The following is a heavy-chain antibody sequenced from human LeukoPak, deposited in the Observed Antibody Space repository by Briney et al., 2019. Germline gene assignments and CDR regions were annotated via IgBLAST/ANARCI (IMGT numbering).Heavy chain of an antibody. D-gene: IGHD6-6*01. Sequence: ASVKVSCKASGYTFTSYGLSWVRQAPGQGLEWMGWISSYNGNTNYAQRLQGRVTMTTDTSTSTAYMELRSLRSDDTAVYYCARDLREQLDYYGMDVWGQGTLVTVSS. CDR2: ISSYNGNT. J-gene: IGHJ6*02. CDR3: ARDLREQLDYYGMDV. V-gene: IGHV1-18*01. CDR1: GYTFTSYG.